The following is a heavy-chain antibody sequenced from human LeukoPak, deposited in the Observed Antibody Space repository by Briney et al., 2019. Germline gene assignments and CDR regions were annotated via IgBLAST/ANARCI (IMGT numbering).Heavy chain of an antibody. CDR2: ISTSGGST. Sequence: GGSLRLSCAASGFTFSNYAMSWVRQAPGKGLEWVSTISTSGGSTYYADSVKGRFTISRDNSKNTLYLQMNSLRPEDTAVYYCAKAIAAAGLGNDAFDIWGQGTMDTVSS. CDR1: GFTFSNYA. J-gene: IGHJ3*02. D-gene: IGHD6-13*01. V-gene: IGHV3-23*01. CDR3: AKAIAAAGLGNDAFDI.